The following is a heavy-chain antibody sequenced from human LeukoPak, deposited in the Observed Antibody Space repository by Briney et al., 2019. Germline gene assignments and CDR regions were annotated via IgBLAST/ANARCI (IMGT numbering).Heavy chain of an antibody. CDR3: AKSPGRYQLNYYYMDV. V-gene: IGHV3-30*02. D-gene: IGHD2-2*01. CDR1: GFTFSSYG. J-gene: IGHJ6*03. Sequence: GGSLRLSCAASGFTFSSYGMHWVRQAPGKGLEWVAFIRYDGSNKYYADSVKGRFTISRDNSKNTLYLQMNSLRAEDTAVYYCAKSPGRYQLNYYYMDVWGKGTSVTVSS. CDR2: IRYDGSNK.